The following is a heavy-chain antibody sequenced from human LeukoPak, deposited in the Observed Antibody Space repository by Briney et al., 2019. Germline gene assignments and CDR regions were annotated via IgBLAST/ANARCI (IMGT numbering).Heavy chain of an antibody. J-gene: IGHJ1*01. D-gene: IGHD2-2*02. CDR2: IYYSGTT. CDR1: GGSISSYY. Sequence: SETLSLTCTVSGGSISSYYWSWIRQPPGKGLEWIGYIYYSGTTNYNPSLKSRVTISVDTSKNQFSLKLSSVTVADTAVYYCATYSGPAAVPRYFQHWGQGTLVTVSS. V-gene: IGHV4-59*08. CDR3: ATYSGPAAVPRYFQH.